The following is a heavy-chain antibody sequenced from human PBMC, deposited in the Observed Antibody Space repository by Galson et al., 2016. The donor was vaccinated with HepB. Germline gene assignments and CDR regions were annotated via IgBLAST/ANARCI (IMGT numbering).Heavy chain of an antibody. V-gene: IGHV4-39*02. CDR3: ARDERNNCGGDTCYPM. D-gene: IGHD2-21*01. J-gene: IGHJ4*02. Sequence: SETLSLTCTVSGVSISTISYSWGWIRQPPGKGLEWIGSFSHSGSASYSPSLKSRVTISVDTSQNRFSLKLTSVTAGDTAVYYCARDERNNCGGDTCYPMWGQGTLVTVSS. CDR1: GVSISTISYS. CDR2: FSHSGSA.